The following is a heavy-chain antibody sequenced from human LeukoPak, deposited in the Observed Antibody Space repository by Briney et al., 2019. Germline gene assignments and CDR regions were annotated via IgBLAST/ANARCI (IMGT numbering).Heavy chain of an antibody. CDR2: ISSSSYI. CDR1: GFTFSSYS. CDR3: ARGPAIGSGSYFDY. V-gene: IGHV3-21*01. J-gene: IGHJ4*02. Sequence: GGSLRLSCAASGFTFSSYSMNWVRQAPGKGPEWVSSISSSSYIYYADSVKGRFTISRDNAKNSLYLQMNSLRAEDTAVYYCARGPAIGSGSYFDYWGQGTLVTVSS. D-gene: IGHD3-10*01.